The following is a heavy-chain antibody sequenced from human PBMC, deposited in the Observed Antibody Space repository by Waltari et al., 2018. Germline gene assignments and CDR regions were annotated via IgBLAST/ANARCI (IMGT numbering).Heavy chain of an antibody. CDR3: VRDRGWGNYFDY. J-gene: IGHJ4*02. Sequence: EVQLVESGGGLVQPGGYLRICCVASGLTFTRSWRRWVRQAPGTGLGVVANIKQDGSEKYYVDSVKGRFTISRDNAKTSLYLQMNSLRAGDTALYYCVRDRGWGNYFDYWGQGTLVTVSS. V-gene: IGHV3-7*01. CDR2: IKQDGSEK. D-gene: IGHD3-16*01. CDR1: GLTFTRSW.